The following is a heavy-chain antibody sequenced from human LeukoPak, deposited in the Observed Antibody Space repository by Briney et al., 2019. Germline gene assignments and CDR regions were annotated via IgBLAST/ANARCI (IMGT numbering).Heavy chain of an antibody. J-gene: IGHJ5*02. Sequence: ASVKVSCKASGYTFTNYDIHWVRQATGQGLEWMGWMNPYSANTGYAQTFQGRITITRSTSISTAYMELSNLKSEDTAVYYCARTQQLVLRSPLDPWGQGALVTVSS. D-gene: IGHD6-13*01. CDR3: ARTQQLVLRSPLDP. CDR2: MNPYSANT. V-gene: IGHV1-8*03. CDR1: GYTFTNYD.